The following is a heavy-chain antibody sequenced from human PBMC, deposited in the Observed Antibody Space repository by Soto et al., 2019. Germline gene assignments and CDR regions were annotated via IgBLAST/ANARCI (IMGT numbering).Heavy chain of an antibody. V-gene: IGHV3-23*01. CDR2: ISGSGGST. CDR3: AKDSNILEWLPLDD. D-gene: IGHD3-3*01. CDR1: GFTFSSYA. J-gene: IGHJ4*02. Sequence: EVQLLESGGGLVQPGGSLRLSCAASGFTFSSYAMSWVRQAPGKGLEWVSAISGSGGSTYYADSVKGRFTISRDNSKNPLYLQMNSLRAEDTAVYYCAKDSNILEWLPLDDWGQGTLVTVSS.